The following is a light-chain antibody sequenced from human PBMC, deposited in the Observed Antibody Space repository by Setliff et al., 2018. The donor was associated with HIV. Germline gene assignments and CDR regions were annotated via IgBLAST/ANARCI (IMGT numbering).Light chain of an antibody. V-gene: IGLV2-14*01. CDR1: SSDVGGYNY. J-gene: IGLJ1*01. CDR3: SSYTSSSPLYV. CDR2: EVS. Sequence: QSALTQPASVSGSPGQSITISCTGTSSDVGGYNYVSWCQQHPGKAPKLMIYEVSNRPSGVSDRFSGSKSGNTASLTISGLQTEDEADYFCSSYTSSSPLYVFGTGTKGTVL.